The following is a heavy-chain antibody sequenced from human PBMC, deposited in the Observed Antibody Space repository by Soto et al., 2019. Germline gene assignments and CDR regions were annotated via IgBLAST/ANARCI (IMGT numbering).Heavy chain of an antibody. CDR3: AITYDSSGYNWGPFDY. V-gene: IGHV3-30-3*01. D-gene: IGHD3-22*01. CDR2: ISYDGSNK. J-gene: IGHJ4*02. Sequence: PGGSLRLSCAASGFTFSNYAMHWVRQAPGKGLEWVTIISYDGSNKYYADSVKGRFTISRDNSKNTLYLRMNSLRAEDTAVYYCAITYDSSGYNWGPFDYWGQGTLVTVS. CDR1: GFTFSNYA.